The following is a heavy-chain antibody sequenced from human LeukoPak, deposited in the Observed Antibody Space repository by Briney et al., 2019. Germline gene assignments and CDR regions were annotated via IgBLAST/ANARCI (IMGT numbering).Heavy chain of an antibody. CDR1: GGSISSYY. D-gene: IGHD6-13*01. Sequence: PSETLSLTCTVSGGSISSYYWSWIRQPPGKGLEWIGYIYYSGSTNYNPSLKSRVTISVDTSKNQFSLKLSSVTAADTAVYYCARHSSSCGYYFDYWGQGTLVTVSS. V-gene: IGHV4-59*08. J-gene: IGHJ4*02. CDR3: ARHSSSCGYYFDY. CDR2: IYYSGST.